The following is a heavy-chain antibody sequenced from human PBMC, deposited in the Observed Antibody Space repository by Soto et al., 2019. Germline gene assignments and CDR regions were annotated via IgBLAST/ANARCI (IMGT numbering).Heavy chain of an antibody. Sequence: QPGGSLRLSCAASGFTFSSYAMHWVRQAPGKGLEWVAVISYDGSNKYYADSVKGRFTISRDNSKNTLYLQMNSLRAEDTAVYYCARGPRGYDFWSGTHYYYYYGMDVWGQGTTVTVSS. CDR2: ISYDGSNK. D-gene: IGHD3-3*01. V-gene: IGHV3-30-3*01. CDR1: GFTFSSYA. CDR3: ARGPRGYDFWSGTHYYYYYGMDV. J-gene: IGHJ6*02.